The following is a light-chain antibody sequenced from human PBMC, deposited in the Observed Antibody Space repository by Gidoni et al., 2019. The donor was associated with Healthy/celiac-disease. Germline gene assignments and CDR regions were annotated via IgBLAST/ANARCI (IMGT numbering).Light chain of an antibody. J-gene: IGKJ5*01. CDR1: QSVSSY. CDR3: QQRSNRIT. V-gene: IGKV3-11*01. Sequence: ELVLTPSPATLSLSPGERATLSCRASQSVSSYLAWYQQKPGQAPRLLIYDASNRATGIPARFSGSGSGTDFTLTISSLEPEDFAVYYCQQRSNRITFGQGTRLEIK. CDR2: DAS.